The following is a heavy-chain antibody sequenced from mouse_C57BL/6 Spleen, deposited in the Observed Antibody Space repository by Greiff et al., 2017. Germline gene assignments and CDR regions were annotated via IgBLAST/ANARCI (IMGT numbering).Heavy chain of an antibody. CDR1: GYSFTGYY. D-gene: IGHD1-1*01. V-gene: IGHV1-31*01. Sequence: EVKLQESGPELVKPGASVKISCKASGYSFTGYYMHWVKQSHGNILDWIGYIYPYNGVSSYNQKFKGKATLTVDKSSSTAYMELRSLTSEDSAVYYCAREATVVADYAMDYWGQGTSVTVSS. CDR3: AREATVVADYAMDY. CDR2: IYPYNGVS. J-gene: IGHJ4*01.